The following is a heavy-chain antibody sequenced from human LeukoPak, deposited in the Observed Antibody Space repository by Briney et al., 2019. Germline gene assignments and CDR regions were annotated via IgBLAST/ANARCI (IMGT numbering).Heavy chain of an antibody. CDR2: ISSSSSYI. J-gene: IGHJ4*02. CDR1: GFTFSSYS. CDR3: ARDDIVATTHFDY. V-gene: IGHV3-21*01. D-gene: IGHD5-12*01. Sequence: GGSLRLSCAASGFTFSSYSMNWARQAPGKGLEWVSSISSSSSYIYYADSVKGRFTISRDNAKNSLYLQMNSLRAEDTAVYYCARDDIVATTHFDYWGQGTLVTVSS.